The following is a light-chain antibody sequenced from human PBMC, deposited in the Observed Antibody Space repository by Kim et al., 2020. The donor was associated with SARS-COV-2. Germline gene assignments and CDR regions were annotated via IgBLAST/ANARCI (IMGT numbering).Light chain of an antibody. J-gene: IGKJ3*01. CDR1: QDISTW. CDR2: AAS. CDR3: QQADSFPRA. V-gene: IGKV1-12*01. Sequence: DIQMTQSPSSVSASIGDRVTISCRASQDISTWLGWYQQKPGEAPRLLIYAASTLQSGVPSRFSGSGSGTDFTLTISSLQTADFATYYCQQADSFPRAFGAGTKVDIK.